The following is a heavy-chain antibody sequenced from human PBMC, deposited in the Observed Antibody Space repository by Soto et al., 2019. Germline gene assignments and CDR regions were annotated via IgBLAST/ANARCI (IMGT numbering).Heavy chain of an antibody. Sequence: QVQLVQSGAEVKKPGASVKVSCKASGYIFIHYYLHWVRQAPGQGLEWMAIINPNGGSTNYAQKFQGRGTVTSDTSTSTVSMELNSLGSDDTAVYFCARSLLQGDFWGQGTLVTVSS. CDR3: ARSLLQGDF. CDR1: GYIFIHYY. J-gene: IGHJ4*02. CDR2: INPNGGST. D-gene: IGHD2-21*01. V-gene: IGHV1-46*01.